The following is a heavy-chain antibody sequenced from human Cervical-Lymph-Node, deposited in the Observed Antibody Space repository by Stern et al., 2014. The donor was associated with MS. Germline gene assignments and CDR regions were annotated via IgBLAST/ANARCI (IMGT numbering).Heavy chain of an antibody. J-gene: IGHJ4*02. V-gene: IGHV2-5*02. Sequence: QVTLRESGPTLVKPTQTLTLTCTFSGFSLSTSGVGVGWIRQPPGKALEWLALIYWDDDKCSSPSLQSRLTITKDNSKNQVVLTMTNMDPVDTATYYCAHGLEIRLWAAYWGQGTLVTVSS. CDR2: IYWDDDK. D-gene: IGHD5-18*01. CDR1: GFSLSTSGVG. CDR3: AHGLEIRLWAAY.